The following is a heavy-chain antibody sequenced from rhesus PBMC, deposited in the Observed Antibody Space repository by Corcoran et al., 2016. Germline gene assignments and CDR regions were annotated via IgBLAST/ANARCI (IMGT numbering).Heavy chain of an antibody. J-gene: IGHJ4*01. CDR3: ARDRGPGDY. V-gene: IGHV4-169*02. Sequence: QLQLQESGPGLVKPSETLSVTCAVSGGSISSSYWSWIRQAPGQGLEWIGYIYGGGSSTNYNPSLKSRVTLAVATSKNQLSRKLSSVTNADTAVYYCARDRGPGDYWGQGVLVTVSS. D-gene: IGHD5-42*01. CDR2: IYGGGSST. CDR1: GGSISSSY.